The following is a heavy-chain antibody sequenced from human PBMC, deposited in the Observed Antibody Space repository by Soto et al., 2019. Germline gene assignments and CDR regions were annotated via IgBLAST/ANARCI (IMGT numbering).Heavy chain of an antibody. D-gene: IGHD3-16*01. CDR3: ARDRGGGAFYX. CDR1: GFTFSSYG. V-gene: IGHV3-33*01. Sequence: GGSLRLSCAASGFTFSSYGMHWVRQAPGKGLEWVSFIWYDGSNKYYADSVKGRFTISRDNSKNTLYLQMNSLRAEDTAVYYCARDRGGGAFYXWGQGTMFTVS. CDR2: IWYDGSNK. J-gene: IGHJ3*02.